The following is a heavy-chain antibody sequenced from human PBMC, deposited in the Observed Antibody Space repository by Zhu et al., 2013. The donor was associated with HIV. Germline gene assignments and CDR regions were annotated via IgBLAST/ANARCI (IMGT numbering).Heavy chain of an antibody. D-gene: IGHD5-18*01. CDR1: GGTFSSYA. Sequence: QVQLVQSGAEVKKPGSSVKVSCKASGGTFSSYAISWVRQAPGQGLEWMGGIIPIFGTANYAQKFQGRVTITADKSTSTAYMELSSLRSEDTAVYYCARGGYSSHGLRKAGAFDIWGQGTMVTVSS. CDR2: IIPIFGTA. J-gene: IGHJ3*02. CDR3: ARGGYSSHGLRKAGAFDI. V-gene: IGHV1-69*06.